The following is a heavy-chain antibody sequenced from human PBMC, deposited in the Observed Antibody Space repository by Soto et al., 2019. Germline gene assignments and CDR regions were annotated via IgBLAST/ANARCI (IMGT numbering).Heavy chain of an antibody. V-gene: IGHV4-59*08. CDR2: IYYSGST. Sequence: SETLSLTCIVSGGSIINYYWSWIRQPPGKGLEWIGYIYYSGSTNYNPSLTSRVTISVDTSKNQFSLKLSSVTAADTAVYYCARHRYSYGVFYVDYWGQGTLVTVS. CDR1: GGSIINYY. CDR3: ARHRYSYGVFYVDY. J-gene: IGHJ4*02. D-gene: IGHD5-18*01.